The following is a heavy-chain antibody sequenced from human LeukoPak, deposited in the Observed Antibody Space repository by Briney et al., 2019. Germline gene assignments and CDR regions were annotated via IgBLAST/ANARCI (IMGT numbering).Heavy chain of an antibody. V-gene: IGHV1-8*03. CDR2: MNPNSGNT. J-gene: IGHJ3*02. D-gene: IGHD2-2*01. Sequence: GASVKVSCKASGYTFTSYDINWVRQATGQGLEWMGWMNPNSGNTGYAQKFQGRVTITRNTSISTAYMELSSLRSDDTAVYYCARESVAGEIVVVPAARDAFDIWGQGTMVTVSS. CDR3: ARESVAGEIVVVPAARDAFDI. CDR1: GYTFTSYD.